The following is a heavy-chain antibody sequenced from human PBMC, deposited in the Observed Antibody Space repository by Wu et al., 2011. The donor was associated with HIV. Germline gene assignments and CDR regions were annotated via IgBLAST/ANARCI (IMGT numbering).Heavy chain of an antibody. V-gene: IGHV1-69*15. CDR3: ARGEGGWGGYCSSTSCYTPWFDP. Sequence: QVQLVQSGAEVKKPGSSVKVSCKASGGTFSSYAISWVRQTPGQGLEWMGRIIPIFGTANYAQKFQGRVTITADESTSTAYMELSSLRSEDTAVYYCARGEGGWGGYCSSTSCYTPWFDPWAREPWSPSPQ. J-gene: IGHJ5*02. CDR2: IIPIFGTA. D-gene: IGHD2-2*02. CDR1: GGTFSSYA.